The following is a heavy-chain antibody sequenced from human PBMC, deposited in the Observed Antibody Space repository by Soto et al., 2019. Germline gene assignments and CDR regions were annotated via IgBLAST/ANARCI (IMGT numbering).Heavy chain of an antibody. Sequence: QVQLQESGPGLVKPSETLSLTCTVSGGSISSYYWSWIRQPPGKGLEWIGYIYYSGSTNYNPSLKSRVTISVDTSKNQFSLKLSSVTAADTAVYYCAKTVTTNRKAGAFDIWGQGTMVTVSS. V-gene: IGHV4-59*08. CDR2: IYYSGST. D-gene: IGHD4-17*01. CDR1: GGSISSYY. CDR3: AKTVTTNRKAGAFDI. J-gene: IGHJ3*02.